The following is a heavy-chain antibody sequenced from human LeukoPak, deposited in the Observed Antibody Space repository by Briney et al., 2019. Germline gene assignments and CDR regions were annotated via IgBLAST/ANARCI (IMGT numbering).Heavy chain of an antibody. V-gene: IGHV1-46*01. J-gene: IGHJ3*02. CDR1: GHTFTSYY. D-gene: IGHD2-15*01. CDR3: ARGPGLLYCSGGSCYGTDYAFDI. Sequence: ASVKLSCKASGHTFTSYYMHWVRQAPGQGLEWMGIINPSGGSTSYAQKFQGRVTMTRDTSTSTVYMELSSLRSEDTAVYYCARGPGLLYCSGGSCYGTDYAFDIWGQGTMVTVSS. CDR2: INPSGGST.